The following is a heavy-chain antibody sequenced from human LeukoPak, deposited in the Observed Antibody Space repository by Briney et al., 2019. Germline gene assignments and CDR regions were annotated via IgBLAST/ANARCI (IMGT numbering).Heavy chain of an antibody. V-gene: IGHV3-23*01. J-gene: IGHJ4*02. CDR1: GFTFSSHG. D-gene: IGHD4-17*01. CDR3: ARVSRARVGVIYGDYGYY. CDR2: ISGNGGST. Sequence: QPGGSLRLSCAASGFTFSSHGMNWVRQAPGKGLEWVSAISGNGGSTYYADSVKGRFTISRDNSKNTLYLQMNSLRAEDTAVYYCARVSRARVGVIYGDYGYYWGQGTLVTVSS.